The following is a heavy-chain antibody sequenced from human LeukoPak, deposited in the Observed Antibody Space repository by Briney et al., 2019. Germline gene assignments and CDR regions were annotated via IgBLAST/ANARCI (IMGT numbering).Heavy chain of an antibody. CDR1: GYTFTGYY. V-gene: IGHV1-69*04. J-gene: IGHJ4*02. CDR2: IIPILGIA. CDR3: ARVREAYYYDSSGPPDY. Sequence: RASVKVSCKASGYTFTGYYMHWVRQAPGQGLEWMGRIIPILGIANYAQKFQGRVTITADKSTSTAYMELSSLRSEDTAVYYCARVREAYYYDSSGPPDYWGQGTLVTVSS. D-gene: IGHD3-22*01.